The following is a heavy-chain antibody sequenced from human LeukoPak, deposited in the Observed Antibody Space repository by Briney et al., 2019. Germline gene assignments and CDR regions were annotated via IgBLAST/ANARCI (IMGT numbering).Heavy chain of an antibody. Sequence: PGRSLRLSCAASGFTFDDYAMHWVRQAPGKGLEWVSGISWNSGRIAYADSVKGRFTISRDNAKNSLYLQMNSLRAEDTALYYCAEDFGYSCGYGFDYWGQGTLVTVSS. CDR2: ISWNSGRI. CDR3: AEDFGYSCGYGFDY. J-gene: IGHJ4*02. D-gene: IGHD5-18*01. V-gene: IGHV3-9*01. CDR1: GFTFDDYA.